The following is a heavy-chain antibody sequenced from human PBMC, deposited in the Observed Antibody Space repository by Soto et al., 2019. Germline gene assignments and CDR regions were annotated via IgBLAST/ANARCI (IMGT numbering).Heavy chain of an antibody. Sequence: ASVKVSRKVSGYTLSELFMRWVRQAPGKRLELMGGFDPEDGETIYAQKFQGRVTMTEDTSTDTAYMELSSLRSEDTAVYYCATGDWTTVSVLPYFDYWGQGTLVTVSS. CDR3: ATGDWTTVSVLPYFDY. V-gene: IGHV1-24*01. CDR1: GYTLSELF. J-gene: IGHJ4*02. CDR2: FDPEDGET. D-gene: IGHD4-17*01.